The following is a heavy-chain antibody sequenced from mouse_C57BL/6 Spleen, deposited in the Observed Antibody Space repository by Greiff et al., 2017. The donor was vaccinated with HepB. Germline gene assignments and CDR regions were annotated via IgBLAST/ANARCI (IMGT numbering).Heavy chain of an antibody. CDR3: AREGRADPTTAS. V-gene: IGHV1-64*01. CDR1: GYTFTSYW. Sequence: QVQLQQPGAELVKPGASVKLSCKASGYTFTSYWMHWVKQRPGQGLEWIGMIHPNSGSTNYNEKFKSKATLTVDKSSSTAYMQLSSLTSEDSAVYYCAREGRADPTTASWGQGTTLTVSS. J-gene: IGHJ2*01. D-gene: IGHD2-12*01. CDR2: IHPNSGST.